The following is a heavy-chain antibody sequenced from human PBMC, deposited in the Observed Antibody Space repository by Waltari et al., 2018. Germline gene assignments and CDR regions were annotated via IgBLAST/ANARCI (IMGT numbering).Heavy chain of an antibody. CDR1: GFTFSSYS. CDR2: ISSSSSTI. J-gene: IGHJ4*03. CDR3: ARDSNMGYFDY. V-gene: IGHV3-48*04. Sequence: EVQLVESGGGLVQPGGSLRLSCAASGFTFSSYSMNWVRQAPGKGLEWVSYISSSSSTIYYADSVKGRFTISRDNAKNSLYLQMNSLRAEDTAVYYCARDSNMGYFDYWGQGTTVTVSS. D-gene: IGHD3-10*01.